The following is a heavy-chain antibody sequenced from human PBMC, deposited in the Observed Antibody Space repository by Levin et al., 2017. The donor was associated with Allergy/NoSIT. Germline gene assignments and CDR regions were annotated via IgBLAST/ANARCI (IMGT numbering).Heavy chain of an antibody. CDR1: GFTFSSYG. V-gene: IGHV3-30*18. D-gene: IGHD6-19*01. CDR3: AKEDTWNIAVAGGGADY. CDR2: ISYDGSNK. Sequence: GESLKISCAASGFTFSSYGMHWVRQAPGKGLEWVAIISYDGSNKYYADSVKGRFTISRDNSKNTLYLQMNSLRAEDTAVYYCAKEDTWNIAVAGGGADYWGQGTLVTVSS. J-gene: IGHJ4*02.